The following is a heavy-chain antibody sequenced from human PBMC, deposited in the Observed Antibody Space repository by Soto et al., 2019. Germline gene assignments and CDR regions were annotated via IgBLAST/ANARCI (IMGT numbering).Heavy chain of an antibody. D-gene: IGHD1-1*01. CDR3: TREVGTTGEDYYYYMDV. CDR1: GFTFGDYA. CDR2: IRSKAYGGTT. V-gene: IGHV3-49*03. J-gene: IGHJ6*03. Sequence: GGSLRLSCTASGFTFGDYAMSWFRQAPGKGLEWVGFIRSKAYGGTTEYAASVKGRFTISRDDSKSIAYLQMNSLKTEDTAVYYCTREVGTTGEDYYYYMDVWGKGTTVTVSS.